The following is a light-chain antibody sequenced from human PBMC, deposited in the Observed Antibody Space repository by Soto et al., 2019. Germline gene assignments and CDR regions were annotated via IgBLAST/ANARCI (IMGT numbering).Light chain of an antibody. CDR1: SSDLRTYNY. CDR2: EVS. V-gene: IGLV2-14*01. Sequence: QSALTQPASVSGSPGQSITISCTETSSDLRTYNYVSWYQHHPGKAPKLIIYEVSNRPSGVSNRFSGSKSGNTASLTISGLQAEDEAAYYCSSYTSSTPLLLFGGGTKVTVL. CDR3: SSYTSSTPLLL. J-gene: IGLJ2*01.